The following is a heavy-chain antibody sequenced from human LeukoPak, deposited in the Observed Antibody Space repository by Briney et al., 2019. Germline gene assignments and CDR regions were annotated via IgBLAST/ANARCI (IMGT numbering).Heavy chain of an antibody. Sequence: SETLSLTCTVSGGSISNYYWSWIRQPPGRGLEWIGYIYYSGSTNYNPSLKSRVTISVDTSKNQFSLKLSSVTAADTAVYYCARVGGTNYYYYGMDVWGQGTTVTVSS. CDR3: ARVGGTNYYYYGMDV. CDR1: GGSISNYY. V-gene: IGHV4-59*01. CDR2: IYYSGST. D-gene: IGHD1-26*01. J-gene: IGHJ6*02.